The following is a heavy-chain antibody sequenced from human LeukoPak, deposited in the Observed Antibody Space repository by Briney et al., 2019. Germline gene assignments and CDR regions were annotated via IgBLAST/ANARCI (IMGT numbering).Heavy chain of an antibody. CDR3: ARERTSGTYYIDW. CDR1: GFTFSGSG. J-gene: IGHJ4*02. D-gene: IGHD3-10*01. CDR2: ISNSDTK. V-gene: IGHV3-11*01. Sequence: PGGSLRLSCAASGFTFSGSGMSWVRQAPGKGLEWVSYISNSDTKYYADSVKGRFAISRDNAKNSLYLQMNSLSADDTALYYCARERTSGTYYIDWWGQGTLVTVSS.